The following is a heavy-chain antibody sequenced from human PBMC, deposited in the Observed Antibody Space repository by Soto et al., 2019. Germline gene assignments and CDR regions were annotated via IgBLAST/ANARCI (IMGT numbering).Heavy chain of an antibody. J-gene: IGHJ6*02. V-gene: IGHV1-18*01. CDR3: AKNGQTPYYNNATDA. D-gene: IGHD2-15*01. Sequence: QGQLVQSGPEVKKSGASVKVSCKASGYTFSRYGISWVRQAPGQGLEWMGWFSGYNGDTKYPQKVQGRVTMTIDTTTYTAYMELRGLTSGDKAIYYCAKNGQTPYYNNATDAWGQGTTVTVSS. CDR1: GYTFSRYG. CDR2: FSGYNGDT.